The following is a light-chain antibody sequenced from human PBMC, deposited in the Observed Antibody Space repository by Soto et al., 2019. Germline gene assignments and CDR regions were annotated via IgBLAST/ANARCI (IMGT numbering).Light chain of an antibody. CDR3: QQYHDWPRT. CDR2: HAS. Sequence: EVVMTQSPATPSVSPGDRATISCRANQSIRSNLALYQQKPGQGPRLLIYHASIRASGTPATFSGSASGTEFTLTISSLQSDDFALYFCQQYHDWPRTFGQGTKV. J-gene: IGKJ1*01. V-gene: IGKV3D-15*01. CDR1: QSIRSN.